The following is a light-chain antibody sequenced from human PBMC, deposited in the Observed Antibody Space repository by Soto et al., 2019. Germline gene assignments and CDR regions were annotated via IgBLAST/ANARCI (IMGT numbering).Light chain of an antibody. Sequence: DIQMTQSPSSLSASVGDTVTITCRASQKISTYVNWYQQKLGKAPKLLISVSSNLHSGVPSRVSGSGSGTDFSLTITSLQREDFATYYCQQTYSTPLTFGGGTKVEIK. CDR2: VSS. J-gene: IGKJ4*01. CDR3: QQTYSTPLT. V-gene: IGKV1-39*01. CDR1: QKISTY.